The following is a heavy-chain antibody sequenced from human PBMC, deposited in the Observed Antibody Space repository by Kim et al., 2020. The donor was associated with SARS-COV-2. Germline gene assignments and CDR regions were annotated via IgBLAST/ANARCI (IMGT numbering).Heavy chain of an antibody. CDR3: AKEASGAYIDY. V-gene: IGHV3-33*06. CDR2: IWYDGSNK. CDR1: GFTFSSYG. D-gene: IGHD3-16*01. J-gene: IGHJ4*02. Sequence: GGSLTLSCAASGFTFSSYGMHWVRHAPVKGLDRVAVIWYDGSNKYYADSVKGRFTISRDNSKNTLYLQMNSLRAEDTAVYYCAKEASGAYIDYWGQGTLVTVSS.